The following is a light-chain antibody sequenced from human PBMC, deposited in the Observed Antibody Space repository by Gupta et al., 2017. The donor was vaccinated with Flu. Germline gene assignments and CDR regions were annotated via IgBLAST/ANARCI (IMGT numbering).Light chain of an antibody. V-gene: IGLV2-11*01. J-gene: IGLJ3*02. Sequence: QSALTQPRSVSGSPGQSVTISCNGSSSDVGGYTYVSWYRQYPGKAPNLLIYEVTKRPSGVPDRFSGSKSGNTASLTISGLQTDDEADYYCSSYAGSYTFWVFGGGTTLTVL. CDR3: SSYAGSYTFWV. CDR1: SSDVGGYTY. CDR2: EVT.